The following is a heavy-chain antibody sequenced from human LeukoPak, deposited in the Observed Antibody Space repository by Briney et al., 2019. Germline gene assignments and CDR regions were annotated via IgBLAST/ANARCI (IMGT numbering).Heavy chain of an antibody. V-gene: IGHV3-21*01. Sequence: GGSLRLSCAASVFTFIRYSMNWVRQAPGKGLEWVSSISSSSSYIYYADVVKGRFTISRDNAENSLYLQMTSLRAEDTAVYYCARVSVYSSGKAFDYWGQGTLVTVSS. D-gene: IGHD6-19*01. CDR3: ARVSVYSSGKAFDY. CDR2: ISSSSSYI. CDR1: VFTFIRYS. J-gene: IGHJ4*02.